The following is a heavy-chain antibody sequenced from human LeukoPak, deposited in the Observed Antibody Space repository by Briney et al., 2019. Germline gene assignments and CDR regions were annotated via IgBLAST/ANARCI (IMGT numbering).Heavy chain of an antibody. V-gene: IGHV4-39*01. J-gene: IGHJ4*02. D-gene: IGHD3-22*01. CDR2: VRYSGKT. CDR1: GGSISSSSSY. CDR3: ARHYYDSSGLAYYFDY. Sequence: SETLSLTCTVSGGSISSSSSYWGWIRQPPGKGLEWIGSVRYSGKTYYNPSLKSRVTMSVDTSKNQFSLRLTSVTAADTAVYSCARHYYDSSGLAYYFDYWAREPWSPSPQ.